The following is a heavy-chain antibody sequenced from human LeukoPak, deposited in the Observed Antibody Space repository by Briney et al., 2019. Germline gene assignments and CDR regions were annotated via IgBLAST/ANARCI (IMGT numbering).Heavy chain of an antibody. D-gene: IGHD6-6*01. CDR2: INPSGGST. Sequence: ASVKVSCKASGYTFTSYYMHWVRQAPGQGLEWMGIINPSGGSTSYAQKFQGRVTMTRDTSISTAYMELSRLRSDDTAAYYCAREWSSSLAFDIWGQGTMVTVSS. CDR1: GYTFTSYY. CDR3: AREWSSSLAFDI. V-gene: IGHV1-46*01. J-gene: IGHJ3*02.